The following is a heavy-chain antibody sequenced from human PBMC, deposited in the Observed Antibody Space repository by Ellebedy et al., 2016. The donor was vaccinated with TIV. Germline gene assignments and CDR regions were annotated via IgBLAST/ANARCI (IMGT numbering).Heavy chain of an antibody. CDR2: ISYSGSP. CDR3: ARLVARPGIAALDAFDI. CDR1: GGSIGSYY. Sequence: MPSETLSLTCTVSGGSIGSYYWSWIRQPPGKGLEWIGYISYSGSPNYNPSLKSRVTISVDTSKNQFSRKLNSVTAADTAVYYCARLVARPGIAALDAFDIWGQGAMVTVSS. V-gene: IGHV4-59*01. D-gene: IGHD6-6*01. J-gene: IGHJ3*02.